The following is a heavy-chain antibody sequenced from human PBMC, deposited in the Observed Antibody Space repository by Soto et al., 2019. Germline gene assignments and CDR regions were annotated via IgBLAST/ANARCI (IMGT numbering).Heavy chain of an antibody. J-gene: IGHJ4*02. CDR1: GFTFSSYS. Sequence: GGSLRLSCAASGFTFSSYSMNWVRQAPGKGLEWVSSINTNSDYIYYADSVKGRFTISRDNAIHSLYLQINSLRAEDTAVYYCARGTADYYDSSGYFEQWGRGALVTVS. V-gene: IGHV3-21*01. D-gene: IGHD3-22*01. CDR2: INTNSDYI. CDR3: ARGTADYYDSSGYFEQ.